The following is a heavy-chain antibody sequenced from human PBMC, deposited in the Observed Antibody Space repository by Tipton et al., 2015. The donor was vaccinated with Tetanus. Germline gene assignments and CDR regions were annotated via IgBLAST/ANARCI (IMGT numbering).Heavy chain of an antibody. CDR1: GGSITSNY. CDR2: IYTSGST. J-gene: IGHJ6*02. D-gene: IGHD3-3*01. CDR3: ARDRSITIFGVVPINYYYGMDV. Sequence: TLSLTCTVSGGSITSNYWSWIRQPAGKGLEWIGRIYTSGSTNYNPSLKSRVTMSVDTSKNQFSLKLSSVTAADTAVYYCARDRSITIFGVVPINYYYGMDVWGQGTTVTVSS. V-gene: IGHV4-4*07.